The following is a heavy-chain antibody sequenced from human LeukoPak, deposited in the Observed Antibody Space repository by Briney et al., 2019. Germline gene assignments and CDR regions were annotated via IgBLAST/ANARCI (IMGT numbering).Heavy chain of an antibody. D-gene: IGHD6-13*01. V-gene: IGHV4-34*01. CDR1: GGSFSGYY. CDR2: INHSGST. Sequence: SETLSLTCAVYGGSFSGYYWSWIRQPPGKGLEWVGEINHSGSTNYNPSLKSRVTISVDTSKNQFSLKLSSVTAADTAVYYCASGRFGSSWGYWGQGTLVTVSS. J-gene: IGHJ4*02. CDR3: ASGRFGSSWGY.